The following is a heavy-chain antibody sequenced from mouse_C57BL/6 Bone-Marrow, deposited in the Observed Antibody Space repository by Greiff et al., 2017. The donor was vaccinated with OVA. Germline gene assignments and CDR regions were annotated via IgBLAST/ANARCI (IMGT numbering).Heavy chain of an antibody. CDR3: ARQAPGSGYFDY. Sequence: VQLKQPGAELVMPGASVKLSCKASGYTFTSYWMHWVKQRPGQGLEWIGEIDPSDSYTNYNQKFTGKYTLPVNKYSSTAYMQLRLLTSTHSAVSFCARQAPGSGYFDYWGQGTTLTVSS. CDR2: IDPSDSYT. D-gene: IGHD3-2*02. V-gene: IGHV1-69*01. CDR1: GYTFTSYW. J-gene: IGHJ2*01.